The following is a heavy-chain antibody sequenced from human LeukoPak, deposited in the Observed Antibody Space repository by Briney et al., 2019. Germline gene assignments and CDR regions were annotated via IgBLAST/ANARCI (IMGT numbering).Heavy chain of an antibody. CDR1: GGSVSSYY. CDR3: ARLEYYYMDV. CDR2: IYTSGST. Sequence: SETLSLTCTVSGGSVSSYYWSWIRQPPGKGLEWIGYIYTSGSTNYNPSLKSRVTISVDTSKNQFSLKLSSVTAADTAVYYCARLEYYYMDVWGKGTTVTVSS. J-gene: IGHJ6*03. V-gene: IGHV4-4*09.